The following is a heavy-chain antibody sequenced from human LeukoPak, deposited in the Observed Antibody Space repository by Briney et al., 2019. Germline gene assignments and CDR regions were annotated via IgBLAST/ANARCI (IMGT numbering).Heavy chain of an antibody. CDR3: ARVIRAAPGKGYFDY. D-gene: IGHD6-13*01. J-gene: IGHJ4*02. V-gene: IGHV3-23*01. Sequence: PGGSLRLSCATSGFISSTYALSWVRQAPGKGLEWASSISGSGGSTYHADSVKGRFTISRDSSKNTLYLQMNSRRAEDTAIYYCARVIRAAPGKGYFDYWGQGTLVTVSS. CDR2: ISGSGGST. CDR1: GFISSTYA.